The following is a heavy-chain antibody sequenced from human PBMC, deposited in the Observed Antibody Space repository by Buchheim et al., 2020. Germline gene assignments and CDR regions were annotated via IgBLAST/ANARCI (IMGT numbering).Heavy chain of an antibody. V-gene: IGHV3-30*02. D-gene: IGHD6-13*01. Sequence: QVQLVESGGGVVQPGRSLRLSCAASGFTFSSYGMHCVRQAPGKGLEWVAFIRYDGSNKYYADSVKGRFTISRDNYKNTLYLQMNSLRAEDTAVYYCAKDRGRIAAAGTAYYYYYYGMDVWCQGTT. CDR2: IRYDGSNK. CDR3: AKDRGRIAAAGTAYYYYYYGMDV. CDR1: GFTFSSYG. J-gene: IGHJ6*02.